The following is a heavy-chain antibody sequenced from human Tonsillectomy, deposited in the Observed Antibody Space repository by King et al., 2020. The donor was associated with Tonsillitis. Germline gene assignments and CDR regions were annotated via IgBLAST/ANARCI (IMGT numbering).Heavy chain of an antibody. CDR3: ARQGYSGYDLGNWFDP. Sequence: QLQESGPGLVKPSETLSLTCTVSGGSISSSSYYWGWIRQPPGKGLEWIGSIYYSGSTYYNPSLKSRVTISVDTSKNQFSLKLSSLTAADTAVYYCARQGYSGYDLGNWFDPWGQGTLVTVSS. D-gene: IGHD5-12*01. J-gene: IGHJ5*02. V-gene: IGHV4-39*01. CDR1: GGSISSSSYY. CDR2: IYYSGST.